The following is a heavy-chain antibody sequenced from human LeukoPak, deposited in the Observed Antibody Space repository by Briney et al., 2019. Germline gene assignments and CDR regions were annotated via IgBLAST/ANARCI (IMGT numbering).Heavy chain of an antibody. CDR1: GYTFTGYY. CDR3: AREGEVDTMIVGYYFDY. J-gene: IGHJ4*02. D-gene: IGHD3-22*01. Sequence: ASVKVSCKASGYTFTGYYIHWVRQAPGQGLEWMGWINPNSGGTNYAQKFQGRVTMTRDTSISTAYMELSRLRSDDTAVYYCAREGEVDTMIVGYYFDYWDQGTLVTVSS. CDR2: INPNSGGT. V-gene: IGHV1-2*02.